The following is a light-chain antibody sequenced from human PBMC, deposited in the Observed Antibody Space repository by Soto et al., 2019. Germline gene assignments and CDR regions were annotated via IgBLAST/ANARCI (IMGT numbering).Light chain of an antibody. CDR1: QTIDRV. Sequence: DIQMTQSPSSLSASVGDRVTITCRASQTIDRVLNWYQHKPGRATKLLIDAASRLQSGVSSRFSGSGSRPDFTLTIINLQPEDFAVYYCQQSFSAPYTFGQGTKLEIK. CDR3: QQSFSAPYT. J-gene: IGKJ2*01. V-gene: IGKV1-39*01. CDR2: AAS.